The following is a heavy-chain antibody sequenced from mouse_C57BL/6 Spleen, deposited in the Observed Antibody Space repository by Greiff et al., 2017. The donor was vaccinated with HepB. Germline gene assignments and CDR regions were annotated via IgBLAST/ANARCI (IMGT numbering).Heavy chain of an antibody. CDR1: GFTFTDYY. CDR2: IRNKANGYTT. J-gene: IGHJ2*01. CDR3: ARYILHGYYFDY. V-gene: IGHV7-3*01. Sequence: EVKLMESGGGLVQPGGSLSLSCAASGFTFTDYYMSWVRQPPGKALEWLGFIRNKANGYTTEYSASVKGRFTISRDNSQSILYLQMNALRAEDSATYYCARYILHGYYFDYWGQGTTLTVSS.